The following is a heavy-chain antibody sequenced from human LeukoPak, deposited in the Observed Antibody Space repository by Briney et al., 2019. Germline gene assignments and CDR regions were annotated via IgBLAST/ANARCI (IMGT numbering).Heavy chain of an antibody. J-gene: IGHJ4*02. D-gene: IGHD6-13*01. Sequence: GASVKVSCKASGYTFTSYDINWVRQATGQGLEWMGWMNPNSGNTGYAQKFQGRVTMTRNPSISTAYMELSSLRSEDTAVYYCARGVYSSSWFLYYFDYWGQGTLVTVSS. CDR2: MNPNSGNT. V-gene: IGHV1-8*01. CDR1: GYTFTSYD. CDR3: ARGVYSSSWFLYYFDY.